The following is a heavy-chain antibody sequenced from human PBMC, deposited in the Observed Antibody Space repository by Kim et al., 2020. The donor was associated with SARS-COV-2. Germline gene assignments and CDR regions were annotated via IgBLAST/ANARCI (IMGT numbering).Heavy chain of an antibody. Sequence: SETLSLTCAVYGGSFSGYHWSWIRQPPGKGLEWIGQINHSGSINPNPSLKSRVTVSIDTSKNQFSLKLTSVTAAATGFYFCARGSAGVVPAPVLVLRPYFEYFIVDVWGHGTTVSVSS. D-gene: IGHD2-8*02. CDR3: ARGSAGVVPAPVLVLRPYFEYFIVDV. CDR1: GGSFSGYH. J-gene: IGHJ6*02. CDR2: INHSGSI. V-gene: IGHV4-34*01.